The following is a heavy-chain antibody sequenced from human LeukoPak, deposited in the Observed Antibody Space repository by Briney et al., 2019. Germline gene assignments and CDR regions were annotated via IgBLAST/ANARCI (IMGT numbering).Heavy chain of an antibody. J-gene: IGHJ4*02. CDR2: IKEDGSVR. CDR1: GFTFCRSW. D-gene: IGHD6-13*01. CDR3: ARDPGYSSFDY. Sequence: PGGSLRLSCGVSGFTFCRSWMSCVRQSPAKGLEFVANIKEDGSVRNYVDSVQGRFTISRENAKTSLYLHMNSLRAEETAVYYCARDPGYSSFDYWGQGTLVTVSS. V-gene: IGHV3-7*01.